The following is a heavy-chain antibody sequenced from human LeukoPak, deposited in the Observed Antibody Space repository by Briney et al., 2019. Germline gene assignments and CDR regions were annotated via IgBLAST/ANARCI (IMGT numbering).Heavy chain of an antibody. Sequence: ASVKVSCKASGYTFTTYGISWVRQAPGQGLEWMGWISGYDGNTKYAQKLQGRVTMTTDTSTSTAYMELRSLRSDDTAVYYCARDCSTSCYWFDPWGQGTLVAVAS. CDR3: ARDCSTSCYWFDP. J-gene: IGHJ5*02. D-gene: IGHD2-2*01. CDR1: GYTFTTYG. CDR2: ISGYDGNT. V-gene: IGHV1-18*01.